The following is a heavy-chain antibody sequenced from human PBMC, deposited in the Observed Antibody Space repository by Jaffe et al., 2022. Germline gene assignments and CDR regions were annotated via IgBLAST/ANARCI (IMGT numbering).Heavy chain of an antibody. Sequence: QVQLQQWGAGLLKPSETLSLTCAVYGGSFSGYYWSWIRQPPGKGLEWIGEINHSGSTNYNPSLKSRVTISVDTSKNQFSLKLSSVTAADTAVYYCARGRSGWFDPWGQGTLVTVSS. V-gene: IGHV4-34*01. CDR2: INHSGST. J-gene: IGHJ5*02. CDR1: GGSFSGYY. CDR3: ARGRSGWFDP. D-gene: IGHD6-19*01.